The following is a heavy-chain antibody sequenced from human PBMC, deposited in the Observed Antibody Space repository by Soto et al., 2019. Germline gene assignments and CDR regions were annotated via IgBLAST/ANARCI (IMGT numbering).Heavy chain of an antibody. V-gene: IGHV3-74*01. Sequence: PGGSLRLSCAASGFTFSSYWMHWVRQAPGKGLVWVSHINSDGSSTTYADSVKGRFTISRDNAKNTLYLQMNSLRAEDTALYYCEKDREGKKYYGMDVWGQGTRVTVS. CDR3: EKDREGKKYYGMDV. J-gene: IGHJ6*02. CDR1: GFTFSSYW. D-gene: IGHD1-26*01. CDR2: INSDGSST.